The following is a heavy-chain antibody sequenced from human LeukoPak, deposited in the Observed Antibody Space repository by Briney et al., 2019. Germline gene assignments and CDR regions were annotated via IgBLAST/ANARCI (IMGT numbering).Heavy chain of an antibody. Sequence: ASVKVSCKASGYTFTGYYMHWVRQAPGQGLEWMGWINPNSGGTNYAQKFQGRVTMTRDTSISTAYMELSRLRSDDTAVYYCARRDYYGSVQFDYWGQGTLATVSS. CDR3: ARRDYYGSVQFDY. J-gene: IGHJ4*02. V-gene: IGHV1-2*02. CDR2: INPNSGGT. D-gene: IGHD3-10*01. CDR1: GYTFTGYY.